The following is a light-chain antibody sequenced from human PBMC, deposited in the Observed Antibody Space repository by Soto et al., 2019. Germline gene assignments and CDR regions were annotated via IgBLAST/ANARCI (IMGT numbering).Light chain of an antibody. CDR3: SSYAGSNNFFV. CDR1: SGDIGSYNR. Sequence: QSALTQPASVSGSPGQSITISCTGTSGDIGSYNRVSWYQQHPGKAPKLIIYEVTKRPSGVPDRFSGSKSGNTASLTVSGLQAEDEADYYCSSYAGSNNFFVFGTGTKLTVL. J-gene: IGLJ1*01. CDR2: EVT. V-gene: IGLV2-8*01.